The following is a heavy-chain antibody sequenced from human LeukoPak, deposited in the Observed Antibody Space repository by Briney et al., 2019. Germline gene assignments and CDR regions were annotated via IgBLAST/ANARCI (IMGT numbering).Heavy chain of an antibody. V-gene: IGHV3-66*01. Sequence: PGGSLRLSCAASGFTFSSYAMSWVRQAPGKGLEWVSVIYSGGSTYYADSVKGRFTISRDNSKNTLYLQMNSLRAEDTAVYYCARDTGYYDSSGYYRDYWGQGTLVTVSS. CDR3: ARDTGYYDSSGYYRDY. J-gene: IGHJ4*02. D-gene: IGHD3-22*01. CDR1: GFTFSSYA. CDR2: IYSGGST.